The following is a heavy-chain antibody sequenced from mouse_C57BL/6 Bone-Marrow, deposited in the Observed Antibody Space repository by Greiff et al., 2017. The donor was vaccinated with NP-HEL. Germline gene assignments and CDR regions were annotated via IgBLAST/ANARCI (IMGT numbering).Heavy chain of an antibody. Sequence: EVQLKESVAELVRPGASVKLSCTASGFNIKNTYMHWVKQRPEQGLEWIGRIDPANGNTKYAPKFQGKATITADTSSNTAYLQLSSLTSEDTAIYYCAPITTVVAAYWYFDVWGTGTTVTVSS. CDR1: GFNIKNTY. D-gene: IGHD1-1*01. CDR2: IDPANGNT. V-gene: IGHV14-3*01. J-gene: IGHJ1*03. CDR3: APITTVVAAYWYFDV.